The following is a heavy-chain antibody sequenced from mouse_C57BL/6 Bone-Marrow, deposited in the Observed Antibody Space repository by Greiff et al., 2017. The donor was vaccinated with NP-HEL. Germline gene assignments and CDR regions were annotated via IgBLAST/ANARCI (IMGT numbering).Heavy chain of an antibody. CDR2: IYPGSGST. D-gene: IGHD1-1*02. CDR1: GYTFTSYW. J-gene: IGHJ1*03. CDR3: AREGDNYGLWYFDV. V-gene: IGHV1-55*01. Sequence: QVHVKQPGAELVKPGASVKMSCKASGYTFTSYWITWVKQRPGQGLEWIGDIYPGSGSTNYNEKFKSKATLTVDTSSSTAYMQLSSLTSEDSAVYYCAREGDNYGLWYFDVWGTGTTVTVSS.